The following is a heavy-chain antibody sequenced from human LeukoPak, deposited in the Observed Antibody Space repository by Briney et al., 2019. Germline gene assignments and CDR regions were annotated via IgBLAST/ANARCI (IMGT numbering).Heavy chain of an antibody. J-gene: IGHJ3*02. CDR3: AKDIIVVPAGSDAFDI. CDR1: GLTFSSYN. CDR2: ISASSGST. V-gene: IGHV3-23*01. Sequence: PGGSLRLSCAVSGLTFSSYNMSWVRQAPGKGLEWVSAISASSGSTYYADSVRGRFTISRDNSKNMLYLQMNGLRAEDTAIYYCAKDIIVVPAGSDAFDIWGQGTLVTVSS. D-gene: IGHD2-2*01.